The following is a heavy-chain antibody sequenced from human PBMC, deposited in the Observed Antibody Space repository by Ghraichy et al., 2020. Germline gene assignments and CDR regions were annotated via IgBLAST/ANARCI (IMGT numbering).Heavy chain of an antibody. V-gene: IGHV3-23*01. CDR3: AKDRSQVTAIVGFLSDGMHV. CDR1: GFTFSSYA. D-gene: IGHD2-21*02. Sequence: GGSLRLSCAASGFTFSSYAMSWVRQAPGKGLEWVSAISGSGGSTYYADSVKGRFTISRDNSKNTLYLQMNSLRAEDTAVYYCAKDRSQVTAIVGFLSDGMHVWGQGPTVTVPS. J-gene: IGHJ6*02. CDR2: ISGSGGST.